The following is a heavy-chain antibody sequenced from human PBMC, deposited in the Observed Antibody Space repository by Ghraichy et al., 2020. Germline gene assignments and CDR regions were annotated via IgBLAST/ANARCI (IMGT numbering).Heavy chain of an antibody. CDR2: MKQDVGEE. J-gene: IGHJ4*02. Sequence: GESLRLSCAASGFTFRPYMMTWVRQAPGKGLEWVASMKQDVGEEYYVDSVKGRFTISRDNAKNSLFLQMNSLRAEDSAVYYCARDNDFRIDYWGQGTLVTVSS. CDR1: GFTFRPYM. D-gene: IGHD1-14*01. CDR3: ARDNDFRIDY. V-gene: IGHV3-7*01.